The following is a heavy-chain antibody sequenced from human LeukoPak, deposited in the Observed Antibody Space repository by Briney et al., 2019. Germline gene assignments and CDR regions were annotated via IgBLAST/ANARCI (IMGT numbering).Heavy chain of an antibody. CDR3: ARESALLWFGELLLSYYYYYMDV. Sequence: GGSLRLSCAASGFTFSSYGMHWVRQAPGKGLEWVAVISYDGSNKYYADSVKGRFTISRDNSKNTLYLQMNSLRAEDTAVYYCARESALLWFGELLLSYYYYYMDVWGKGTTVTVSS. V-gene: IGHV3-30*03. J-gene: IGHJ6*03. D-gene: IGHD3-10*01. CDR2: ISYDGSNK. CDR1: GFTFSSYG.